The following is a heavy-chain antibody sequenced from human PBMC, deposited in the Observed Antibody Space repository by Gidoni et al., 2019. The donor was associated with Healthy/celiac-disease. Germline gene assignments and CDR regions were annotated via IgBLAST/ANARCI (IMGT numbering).Heavy chain of an antibody. CDR2: ISWNSGSI. Sequence: EVQLVESGGGLVQPGRSLRLSCAASGFTFDDYAMHWVRQAPGKGLEWVSGISWNSGSIGYADSVKGRFTISRDNAKNSLYLQMNSLRAEDTALYYCAKASGSGWYIHWYFDLWGRGTLVTVSS. CDR3: AKASGSGWYIHWYFDL. J-gene: IGHJ2*01. V-gene: IGHV3-9*01. CDR1: GFTFDDYA. D-gene: IGHD6-19*01.